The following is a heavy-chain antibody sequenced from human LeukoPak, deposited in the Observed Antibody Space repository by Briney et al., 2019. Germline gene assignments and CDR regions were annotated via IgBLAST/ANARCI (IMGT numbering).Heavy chain of an antibody. J-gene: IGHJ4*02. CDR3: AAWGDGGND. D-gene: IGHD1-1*01. V-gene: IGHV3-7*05. Sequence: GGSLRLSCAASGFTFSPYWMNWIRQAPGIGLEWVANINPDGSYKRYVDSAKDRFVVSRDNAKNSLYLQMSGLRVEDTAVYYCAAWGDGGNDWGQGTLVTVSS. CDR2: INPDGSYK. CDR1: GFTFSPYW.